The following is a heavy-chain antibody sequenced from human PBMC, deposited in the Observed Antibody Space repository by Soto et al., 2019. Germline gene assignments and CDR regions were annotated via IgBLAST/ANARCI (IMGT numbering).Heavy chain of an antibody. Sequence: PSETLSLTCAVSGFSIGSGFYWGWIRQPPGKGLEWIGSVYHSGNTHYNASLKSRVTIAVDTSKNQLSLKLSSVTAADTAVYYCAREYSSSAGWFDPWGQGTLVTVS. CDR3: AREYSSSAGWFDP. V-gene: IGHV4-38-2*02. CDR1: GFSIGSGFY. CDR2: VYHSGNT. D-gene: IGHD6-6*01. J-gene: IGHJ5*02.